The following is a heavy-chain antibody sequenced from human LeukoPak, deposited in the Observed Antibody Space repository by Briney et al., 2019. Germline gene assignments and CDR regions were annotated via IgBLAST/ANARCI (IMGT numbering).Heavy chain of an antibody. Sequence: EASVKVSCKASGGTFSSYAISWVRQAPGQGLEWMGRIIPIFGTANYAQKFQGRVTITTDESTSTAYMELSSLRSEDTAVYYCARVVVAATEGYFDYWGQGTLVTVSS. V-gene: IGHV1-69*05. J-gene: IGHJ4*02. CDR2: IIPIFGTA. D-gene: IGHD2-15*01. CDR1: GGTFSSYA. CDR3: ARVVVAATEGYFDY.